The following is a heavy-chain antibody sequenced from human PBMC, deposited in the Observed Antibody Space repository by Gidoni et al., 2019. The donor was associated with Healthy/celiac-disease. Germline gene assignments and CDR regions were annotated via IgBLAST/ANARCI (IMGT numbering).Heavy chain of an antibody. V-gene: IGHV3-21*01. Sequence: EVQLVESGGGLVKPGGSLRLSCAASGFTFSSYRMNWARQAPGKGLEWVSSISSSSSYIYYADSVKGRFTISRDNAKNSLYLQMNSLRAEDTAVYYCATDLGYCSSASCYPLNGMDVWGQGTTVTVSS. CDR1: GFTFSSYR. J-gene: IGHJ6*02. D-gene: IGHD2-2*01. CDR3: ATDLGYCSSASCYPLNGMDV. CDR2: ISSSSSYI.